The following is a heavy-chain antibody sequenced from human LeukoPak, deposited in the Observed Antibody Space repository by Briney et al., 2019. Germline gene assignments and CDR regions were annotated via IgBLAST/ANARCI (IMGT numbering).Heavy chain of an antibody. J-gene: IGHJ4*02. CDR2: ISYDGSNK. V-gene: IGHV3-30*04. D-gene: IGHD1-26*01. CDR1: GFTFSSYA. CDR3: ARDLMGWDLHYFDY. Sequence: GGSLRLSGAASGFTFSSYAMHWVRQAPGKGLGWVAVISYDGSNKYYADSVKGRFTISRDNSKNTLYLQMNSLRAEDTAVYYCARDLMGWDLHYFDYWGQGTLVTVSS.